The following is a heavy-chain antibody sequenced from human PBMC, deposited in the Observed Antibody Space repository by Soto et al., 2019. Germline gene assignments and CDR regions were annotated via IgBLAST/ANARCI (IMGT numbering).Heavy chain of an antibody. D-gene: IGHD1-26*01. J-gene: IGHJ6*02. CDR3: AAAIVGATKDPSDYYYGMDV. CDR2: IVVGSGNT. CDR1: GFTFTSSA. V-gene: IGHV1-58*01. Sequence: ASVKVSCKASGFTFTSSAVQWVRQARGQRLEWIGWIVVGSGNTNYAQKFQERVTITRDMSTSTAYMELSSLRSEDTAVYYCAAAIVGATKDPSDYYYGMDVWGQGTTVTVSS.